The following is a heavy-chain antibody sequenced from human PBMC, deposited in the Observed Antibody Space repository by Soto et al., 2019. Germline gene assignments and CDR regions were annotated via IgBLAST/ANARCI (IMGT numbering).Heavy chain of an antibody. V-gene: IGHV3-15*01. CDR3: TTDLWRIAVVVGSTGYFNT. CDR1: GFTFSDAW. Sequence: PGESLKISCAASGFTFSDAWMSWVRQAPGKGLDWVGRIKSKSDGGTTEYAAPVRGRFTISRDDSKNTLYLQMNSLKTEDTAVYYCTTDLWRIAVVVGSTGYFNTWGQGTPVTVSS. J-gene: IGHJ5*02. D-gene: IGHD2-15*01. CDR2: IKSKSDGGTT.